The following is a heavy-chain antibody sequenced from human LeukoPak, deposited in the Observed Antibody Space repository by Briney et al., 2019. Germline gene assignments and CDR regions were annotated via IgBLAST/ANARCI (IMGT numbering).Heavy chain of an antibody. D-gene: IGHD5-18*01. Sequence: SETLSLTCTVSGGSISSRSYYWGWIRQPPGKGLEWIGSIYYSGSTYYNPSLKSRVTISVDTSKNQFSLKLSSVTAADTAVYYCAREEGGYSYGDWGQGTLVTVSS. J-gene: IGHJ4*02. CDR1: GGSISSRSYY. CDR2: IYYSGST. CDR3: AREEGGYSYGD. V-gene: IGHV4-39*07.